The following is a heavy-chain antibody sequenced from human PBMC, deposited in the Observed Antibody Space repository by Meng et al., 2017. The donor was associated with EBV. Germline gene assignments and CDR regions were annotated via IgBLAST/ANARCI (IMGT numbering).Heavy chain of an antibody. CDR2: AHYSGRT. CDR1: GDSISSFYY. Sequence: QLQLQESGPGQVKPSENLSLTCTVSGDSISSFYYWAWLRQPPGRGLEWIGSAHYSGRTYYSPSLRSRVTVSIDTSKNQFSLRLTSVTAADTALYYCARPFPSIVSPRLDPFGYWGQGALVTVSS. J-gene: IGHJ4*02. D-gene: IGHD5/OR15-5a*01. V-gene: IGHV4-39*01. CDR3: ARPFPSIVSPRLDPFGY.